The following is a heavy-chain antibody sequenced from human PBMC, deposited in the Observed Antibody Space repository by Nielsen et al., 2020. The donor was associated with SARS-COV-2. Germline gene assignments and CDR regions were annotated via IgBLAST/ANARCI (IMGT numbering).Heavy chain of an antibody. Sequence: ASVKVSRKASGYTFTSYAMHWVRQAPGQRLEWMGWINAGNGNTKYSQKFQGRVTITRDTSASTAYMELSSLRSEDTAVYYCARGPLAAAGTADYWGQGTLVTVSS. CDR1: GYTFTSYA. J-gene: IGHJ4*02. V-gene: IGHV1-3*01. D-gene: IGHD6-13*01. CDR2: INAGNGNT. CDR3: ARGPLAAAGTADY.